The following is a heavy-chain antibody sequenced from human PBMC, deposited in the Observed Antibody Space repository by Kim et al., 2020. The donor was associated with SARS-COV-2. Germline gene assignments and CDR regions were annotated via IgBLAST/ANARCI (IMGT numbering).Heavy chain of an antibody. Sequence: GGSLRLSCAASGFTFSSYGMHWVRQAPGKGLEWVAVISYDGSNKYYVDSVKGRFTISRDNSKNTLYLQMNSLRAEDTAVYYCANWNRQRGFDYWGQGTLVTVSS. CDR1: GFTFSSYG. J-gene: IGHJ4*02. V-gene: IGHV3-30*18. CDR3: ANWNRQRGFDY. CDR2: ISYDGSNK. D-gene: IGHD1-1*01.